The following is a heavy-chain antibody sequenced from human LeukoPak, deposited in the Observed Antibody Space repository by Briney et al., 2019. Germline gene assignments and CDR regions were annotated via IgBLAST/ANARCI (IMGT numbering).Heavy chain of an antibody. D-gene: IGHD6-19*01. CDR2: ISTSGRT. V-gene: IGHV4-61*02. J-gene: IGHJ3*01. Sequence: PSETLSLTCTVSRGSINSGSYYWSWTRQPAGKGLEWIGRISTSGRTNYNPSLKSRVTISVDTSKNQFSLKLSSVTAADTAVYYCSSSAWYFRGYDAFDVWGQGTVVTVFS. CDR3: SSSAWYFRGYDAFDV. CDR1: RGSINSGSYY.